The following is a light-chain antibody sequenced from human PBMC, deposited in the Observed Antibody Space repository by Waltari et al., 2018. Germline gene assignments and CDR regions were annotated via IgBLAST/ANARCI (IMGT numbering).Light chain of an antibody. V-gene: IGKV3-15*01. Sequence: EIVMPQSPATLSVSPGERATLSCRASQSVSSNFSWYQQKPGQATRLLIYGASTRATGIPARFSGSGSGTEFTLTISILQSEDFAVYYCQQYNNWWTFGQGTKVEIK. CDR3: QQYNNWWT. CDR2: GAS. CDR1: QSVSSN. J-gene: IGKJ1*01.